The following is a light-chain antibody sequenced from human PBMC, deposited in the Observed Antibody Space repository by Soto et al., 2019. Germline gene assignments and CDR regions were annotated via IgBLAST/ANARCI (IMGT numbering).Light chain of an antibody. CDR1: TGAVTSGHY. Sequence: QAVVTQEPSLTVSPGGTVTLTCGSSTGAVTSGHYPYWFQQKPGQAPRTLIYDTSNKYSRTPARFSGSLLGGKAALTLSGAQPEDEADYYCLLSYSDEKVFGTGTKVTVL. CDR3: LLSYSDEKV. V-gene: IGLV7-46*01. J-gene: IGLJ1*01. CDR2: DTS.